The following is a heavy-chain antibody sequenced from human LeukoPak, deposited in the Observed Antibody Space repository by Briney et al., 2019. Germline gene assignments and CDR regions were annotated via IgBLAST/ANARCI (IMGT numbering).Heavy chain of an antibody. CDR2: ISAYNGNT. V-gene: IGHV1-18*01. CDR1: GYTFASSA. CDR3: ARVSYLVELLDAFDI. D-gene: IGHD1-26*01. Sequence: ASLKVSCKASGYTFASSAISWVRQAPGQGLEWMGWISAYNGNTNYAQKLQGRVTMTTDTSTSTAYMELRSLRSDDTAVYYCARVSYLVELLDAFDIWGQGTMVTVSS. J-gene: IGHJ3*02.